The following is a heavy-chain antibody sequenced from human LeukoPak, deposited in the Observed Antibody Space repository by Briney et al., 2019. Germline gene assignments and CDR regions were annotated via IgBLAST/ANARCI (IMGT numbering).Heavy chain of an antibody. CDR1: GYTFTGYY. V-gene: IGHV1-2*02. Sequence: ASVKVSCKASGYTFTGYYMHWVRQAPGQGLEWMGWINPNSGGTNYAQKFQGRVTMTRDTSISTAYMELSRLRSDDTAVYYCARVDYDYVSRIWFDPWGQGTLVTVSS. CDR3: ARVDYDYVSRIWFDP. D-gene: IGHD3-16*01. J-gene: IGHJ5*02. CDR2: INPNSGGT.